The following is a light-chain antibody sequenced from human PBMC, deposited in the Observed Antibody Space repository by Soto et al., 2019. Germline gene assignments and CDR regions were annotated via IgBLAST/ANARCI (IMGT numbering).Light chain of an antibody. CDR1: RSNIGTYA. V-gene: IGLV1-44*01. CDR2: RNH. J-gene: IGLJ2*01. Sequence: QSVLTQSPSASVTPGQRVTISCSGSRSNIGTYAVNWYQQLPGAAPTLLIFRNHQRPSGVPDGFSGSKSGTSASLAISGPQSEDEADYYCAAWDDSLRAVVFGGGTKLTVL. CDR3: AAWDDSLRAVV.